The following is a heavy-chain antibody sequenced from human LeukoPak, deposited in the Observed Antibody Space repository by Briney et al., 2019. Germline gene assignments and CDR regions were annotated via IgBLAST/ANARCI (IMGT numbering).Heavy chain of an antibody. D-gene: IGHD7-27*01. CDR1: GFIFSDYW. CDR3: ASGDNMDY. J-gene: IGHJ4*02. V-gene: IGHV3-7*03. Sequence: GGSLRLSCAASGFIFSDYWMSWLRQAPGKGLEWVANIKQDESEIYYVDSVKRRFTISRDNAKNSLYLQMNSLRGEDTAVYYCASGDNMDYWGQGTLVTVSS. CDR2: IKQDESEI.